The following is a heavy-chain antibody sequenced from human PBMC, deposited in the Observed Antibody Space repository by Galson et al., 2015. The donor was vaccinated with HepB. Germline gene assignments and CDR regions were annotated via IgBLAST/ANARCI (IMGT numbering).Heavy chain of an antibody. Sequence: SLRLSCAASKFTFSNYAMSWVRQAPGKGLEWVSIISGSGGSTYYADSVKGRFTVSRGNSKNTLYLHMSSLRAEDTALYYCAKTQTPYYYDSSGYYYRPNGMDVWGQGTTVTVSS. V-gene: IGHV3-23*01. CDR1: KFTFSNYA. D-gene: IGHD3-22*01. J-gene: IGHJ6*02. CDR2: ISGSGGST. CDR3: AKTQTPYYYDSSGYYYRPNGMDV.